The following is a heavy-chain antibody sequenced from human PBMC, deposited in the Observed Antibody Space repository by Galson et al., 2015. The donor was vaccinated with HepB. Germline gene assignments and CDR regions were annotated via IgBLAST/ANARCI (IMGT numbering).Heavy chain of an antibody. CDR3: AKDFEYSGRTSYFDY. D-gene: IGHD6-6*01. Sequence: SLRLSCAASGFTFDDYAMHWVRQAPGKGLEWVSGISWNSGSIGYADSVKGRFTISRDNAKNSLYLQMNSLRAEDTALYYCAKDFEYSGRTSYFDYWGQGTLVTVSS. J-gene: IGHJ4*02. CDR1: GFTFDDYA. V-gene: IGHV3-9*01. CDR2: ISWNSGSI.